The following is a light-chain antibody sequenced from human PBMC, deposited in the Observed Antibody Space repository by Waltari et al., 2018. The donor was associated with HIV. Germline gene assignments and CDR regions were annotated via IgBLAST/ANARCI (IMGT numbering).Light chain of an antibody. CDR1: PKILYSANNKNY. J-gene: IGKJ4*01. V-gene: IGKV4-1*01. CDR2: WAS. Sequence: IVLTQSPESLAVSLGEQATITCKATPKILYSANNKNYLAWYQQKPGQSPKLLIAWASNRKSGVPDRFSGSGSGTDFTLIINSLQAEDVAVYFCQQYYRTPLTFGGGTKVEIK. CDR3: QQYYRTPLT.